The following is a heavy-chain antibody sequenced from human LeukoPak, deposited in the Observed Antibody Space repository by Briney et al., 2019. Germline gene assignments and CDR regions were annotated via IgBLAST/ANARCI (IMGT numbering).Heavy chain of an antibody. Sequence: GGSLRLSCAASGFTFSSYSMNWVRQAPGKGLEWVSSISSSSSYIYYADSVKGRLTISRDNAKNSLYLQMNSLRAEDTAVYYCARLHSGGYDYWGQGTLVTVSS. D-gene: IGHD6-25*01. J-gene: IGHJ4*02. CDR2: ISSSSSYI. V-gene: IGHV3-21*01. CDR1: GFTFSSYS. CDR3: ARLHSGGYDY.